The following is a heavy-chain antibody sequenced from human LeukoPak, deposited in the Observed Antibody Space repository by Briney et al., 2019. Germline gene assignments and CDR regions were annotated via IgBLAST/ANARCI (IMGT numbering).Heavy chain of an antibody. CDR2: ISGSGGST. CDR1: GFTFSSYA. CDR3: AKDMSVAARPDRRYGMDV. Sequence: QTGGSLRLSCAASGFTFSSYAMSWVRQAPGKGLEWVSAISGSGGSTYYADSVKGRFTISRDNSKNTLYLQMNSLRAEDTAVYYCAKDMSVAARPDRRYGMDVWGQGTTVTVSS. D-gene: IGHD6-6*01. V-gene: IGHV3-23*01. J-gene: IGHJ6*02.